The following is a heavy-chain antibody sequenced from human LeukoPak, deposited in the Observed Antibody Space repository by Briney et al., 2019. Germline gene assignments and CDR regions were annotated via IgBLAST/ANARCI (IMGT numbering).Heavy chain of an antibody. J-gene: IGHJ3*02. CDR1: GYTFTGYY. D-gene: IGHD2-2*01. V-gene: IGHV1-2*02. CDR3: ARGGARVLGYCSSTSCSDAFDI. CDR2: INPNSGGT. Sequence: ASVKVSCKASGYTFTGYYMHWVRQAPGQGLEWMGWINPNSGGTNYAQKFQGKVTMTRDTSISTAYMELSRLRSDDTAVYYCARGGARVLGYCSSTSCSDAFDIWGQGTMVTVSS.